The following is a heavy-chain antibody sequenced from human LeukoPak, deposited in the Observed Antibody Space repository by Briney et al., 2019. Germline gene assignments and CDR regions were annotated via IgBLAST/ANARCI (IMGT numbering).Heavy chain of an antibody. V-gene: IGHV3-15*07. J-gene: IGHJ4*02. Sequence: GGSLRLSCAASGFTYSNVWMNWVRQAPGKGLEWVGRIKTNAEGGTLDYTAPVKGRFTISRDISRNTLYLQMNSLRAEDTAVYYCAKSQSGSCSGGSCSCDYWGQGTLVTVSS. CDR2: IKTNAEGGTL. CDR1: GFTYSNVW. CDR3: AKSQSGSCSGGSCSCDY. D-gene: IGHD2-15*01.